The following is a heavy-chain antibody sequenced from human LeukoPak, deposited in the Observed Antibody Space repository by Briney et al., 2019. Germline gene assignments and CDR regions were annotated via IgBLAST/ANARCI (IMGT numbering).Heavy chain of an antibody. CDR2: INHSGST. CDR3: ARYFYGSGSYHNHPNFDY. D-gene: IGHD3-10*01. CDR1: GGSFSGYY. J-gene: IGHJ4*02. Sequence: SETLSLTCAVYGGSFSGYYWSWIRQPPGKGLEWIGEINHSGSTNYNPSLKSRATISLDTSKNQFSLGMNSVTAADTAVYYWARYFYGSGSYHNHPNFDYCGQGTLVTASS. V-gene: IGHV4-34*01.